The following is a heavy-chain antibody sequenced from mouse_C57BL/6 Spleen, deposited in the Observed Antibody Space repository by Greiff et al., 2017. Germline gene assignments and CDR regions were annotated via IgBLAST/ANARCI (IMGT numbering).Heavy chain of an antibody. CDR2: IRNKANGYTT. J-gene: IGHJ2*01. CDR1: GFTFTDYY. V-gene: IGHV7-3*01. CDR3: TRYDIYDGYSYYFDY. D-gene: IGHD2-3*01. Sequence: EVQLVESGGGLVQPGGSLSLSCAASGFTFTDYYMSWVRQPPGKALEWLGFIRNKANGYTTEYSASVQGRFTISRDNSQSILYLQMNALRAEDSATYYCTRYDIYDGYSYYFDYWGQGTTLTVSS.